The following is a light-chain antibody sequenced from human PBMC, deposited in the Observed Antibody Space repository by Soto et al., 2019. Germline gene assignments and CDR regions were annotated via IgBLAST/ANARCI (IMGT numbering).Light chain of an antibody. J-gene: IGLJ3*02. Sequence: QSALTQPRSVSGSPGQSVTISCTGTSSDVGGYNYISWYQQHPGNAPKLMIYDVSKRPSGVPDRFSGSKSGNTASLTISGLQAEDEADYYCCSYAGSYTPWVFGGGTKVTVL. CDR1: SSDVGGYNY. CDR2: DVS. V-gene: IGLV2-11*01. CDR3: CSYAGSYTPWV.